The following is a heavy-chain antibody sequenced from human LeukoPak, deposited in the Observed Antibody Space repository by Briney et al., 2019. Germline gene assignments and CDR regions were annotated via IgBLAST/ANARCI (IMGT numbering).Heavy chain of an antibody. CDR1: GGSISSGGYY. CDR2: IYYSGST. CDR3: ARGIDCSSTSCYYWFDP. V-gene: IGHV4-31*03. J-gene: IGHJ5*02. D-gene: IGHD2-2*01. Sequence: SQTLSLTCTVSGGSISSGGYYWSWIRQHPGKGLEWIGYIYYSGSTYYNPSLKSRVTISVDRSKNQFSLKLSSVTAADTAVYYCARGIDCSSTSCYYWFDPWGQGTLVTVSS.